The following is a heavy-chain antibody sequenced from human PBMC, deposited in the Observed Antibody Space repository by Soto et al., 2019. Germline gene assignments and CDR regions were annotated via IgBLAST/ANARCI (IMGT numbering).Heavy chain of an antibody. CDR1: GFTFSSYS. Sequence: PGGSLRLSCAASGFTFSSYSMNWVRQAPGKGLEWVSSISSSSSYIYYADSVKGRFTISRDNAKNSLYLQMNSLRAEDTAVYYCARGRYSSSWYRGNAFDIWGQGTMVTVS. D-gene: IGHD6-13*01. J-gene: IGHJ3*02. CDR2: ISSSSSYI. V-gene: IGHV3-21*01. CDR3: ARGRYSSSWYRGNAFDI.